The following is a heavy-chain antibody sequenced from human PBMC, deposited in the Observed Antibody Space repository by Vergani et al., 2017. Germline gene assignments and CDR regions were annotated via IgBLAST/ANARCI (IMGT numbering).Heavy chain of an antibody. CDR1: GFPFDTYT. D-gene: IGHD3-10*01. V-gene: IGHV3-23*01. J-gene: IGHJ1*01. CDR2: ISSGGGDI. CDR3: TTAWGLYYLHGEYFQY. Sequence: EVQLLESGGGLVQPGGSRRLSCAGAGFPFDTYTMAYVRQAPGNGLEWVATISSGGGDIFYADSVKGRFTISRDNSKNTLFLQMNSLKDEDTAVYYCTTAWGLYYLHGEYFQYWGRGTLVSVSS.